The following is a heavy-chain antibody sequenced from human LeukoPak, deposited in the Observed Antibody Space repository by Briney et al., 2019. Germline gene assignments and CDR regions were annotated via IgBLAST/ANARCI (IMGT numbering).Heavy chain of an antibody. D-gene: IGHD4-17*01. Sequence: SETLSLTCAVYGGSFSGYYWGWVRQPPGKGLEWIGNIFYSGSTYYSPSLKSRVTISVDTSKNQFSLKLSSVTAADTAVYYCARLSGDYGDYYYYYYYMDVWGKGTTVTISS. CDR1: GGSFSGYY. CDR2: IFYSGST. V-gene: IGHV4-34*12. J-gene: IGHJ6*03. CDR3: ARLSGDYGDYYYYYYYMDV.